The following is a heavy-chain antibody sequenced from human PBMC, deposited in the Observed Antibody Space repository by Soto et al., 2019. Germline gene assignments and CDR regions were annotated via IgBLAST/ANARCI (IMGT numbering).Heavy chain of an antibody. J-gene: IGHJ4*02. V-gene: IGHV5-51*01. D-gene: IGHD2-15*01. Sequence: GESLKISCKGSGYSFTSYWIGWVRQMPGKGLEWMGIIYPGDSDTRYSPSFQGQVTISADKSISTAYLQWSSLKASDTAMYYCARCRRSGGSCYSADYWGQGTLVTVSS. CDR2: IYPGDSDT. CDR3: ARCRRSGGSCYSADY. CDR1: GYSFTSYW.